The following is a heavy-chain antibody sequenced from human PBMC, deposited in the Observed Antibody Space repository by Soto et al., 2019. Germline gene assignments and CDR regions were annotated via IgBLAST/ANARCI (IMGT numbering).Heavy chain of an antibody. CDR3: AQDKYNWHYYGMHV. J-gene: IGHJ6*02. V-gene: IGHV3-23*01. D-gene: IGHD1-20*01. Sequence: EEQLLESGGGLVQPGGSLRLSCAASGFTFSSYAMSWVRQAPGKGLEWVSSIRDSGGDTYYADSVKGRFTISRDNSKNTLYLQMNSLRAEDTVVYYCAQDKYNWHYYGMHVWGQGTTVTVSS. CDR1: GFTFSSYA. CDR2: IRDSGGDT.